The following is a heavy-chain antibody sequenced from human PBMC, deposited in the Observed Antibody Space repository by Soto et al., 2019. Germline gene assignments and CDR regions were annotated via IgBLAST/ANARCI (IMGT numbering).Heavy chain of an antibody. D-gene: IGHD3-3*01. J-gene: IGHJ5*02. V-gene: IGHV4-34*01. Sequence: SETLSLTCAVYGGSFSGYYWSWIRQPPGKGLEWIGEINHSGSTNYNPSLKSRVTISVDTSKNQFSLKLSSVTAADTAVYYCARAWYDFWSGHNWFDPWGQGTLVTVSS. CDR2: INHSGST. CDR1: GGSFSGYY. CDR3: ARAWYDFWSGHNWFDP.